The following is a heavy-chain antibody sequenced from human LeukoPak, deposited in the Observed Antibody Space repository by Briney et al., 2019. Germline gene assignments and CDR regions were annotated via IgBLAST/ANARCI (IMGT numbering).Heavy chain of an antibody. CDR2: ISGSGGST. V-gene: IGHV3-23*01. CDR3: ALSSGKGQAFDI. CDR1: GFTFSGYA. J-gene: IGHJ3*02. Sequence: GGSLRLSCAASGFTFSGYAMSWVRQAPGKGLEWVSAISGSGGSTYYADSVKGRFTISRDNSKNTLYLQMNSLRAEDTAVYYCALSSGKGQAFDIWGQGTMVTVSS. D-gene: IGHD1-26*01.